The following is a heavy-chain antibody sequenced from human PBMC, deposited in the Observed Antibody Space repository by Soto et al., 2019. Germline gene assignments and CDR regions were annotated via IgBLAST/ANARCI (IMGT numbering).Heavy chain of an antibody. CDR3: VRERRNYAFDD. J-gene: IGHJ4*02. Sequence: SLRLSCAASGFTFSSYSMNWVRQAPGKGLEWVSSISSSSSYIYYADSVKGRFTISRDNAKNSLYLQMNSLRAEDTAMYFCVRERRNYAFDDWGQGIPVTVSS. CDR1: GFTFSSYS. CDR2: ISSSSSYI. V-gene: IGHV3-21*01. D-gene: IGHD1-7*01.